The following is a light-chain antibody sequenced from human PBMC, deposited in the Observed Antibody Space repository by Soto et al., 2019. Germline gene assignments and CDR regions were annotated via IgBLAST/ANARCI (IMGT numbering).Light chain of an antibody. J-gene: IGLJ3*02. CDR2: YDD. Sequence: QSVLTQPPSVSEAPRQRVTISCSGSSSNIGKNAVSWYQQLPGKAPNLLIYYDDLLSPGVSDRFSGSKSGTSASLAISGLQSEDEADYYCAIWDDSLDAWGFGGGTKLTVL. V-gene: IGLV1-36*01. CDR1: SSNIGKNA. CDR3: AIWDDSLDAWG.